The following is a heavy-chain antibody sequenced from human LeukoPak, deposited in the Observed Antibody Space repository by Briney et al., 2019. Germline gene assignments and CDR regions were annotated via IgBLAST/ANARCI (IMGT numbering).Heavy chain of an antibody. CDR1: GGTFSSYA. CDR2: IIPIFGTA. D-gene: IGHD2-2*01. V-gene: IGHV1-69*05. CDR3: AGVGERFCSSTSCYEAKYFQH. Sequence: SVKVSCKASGGTFSSYAISWVRRAPGQGLEWMGGIIPIFGTANYAQKFQGRVTITTDESTSTAYMELSSLRSEDTAVYYCAGVGERFCSSTSCYEAKYFQHWGQGTLVTVSS. J-gene: IGHJ1*01.